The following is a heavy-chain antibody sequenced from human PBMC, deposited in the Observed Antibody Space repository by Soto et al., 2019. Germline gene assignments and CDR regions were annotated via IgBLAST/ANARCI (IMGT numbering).Heavy chain of an antibody. CDR3: ARDGDGVEEGGQYCSGGSCYYFDY. CDR2: INPNSGGT. Sequence: ASVKVSCKASGYTFTGYYMHWVRQAPGQGLEWMGWINPNSGGTNYAQKFQGWVTMTRDTSISTAYMELSRLRSDDTGGYYGARDGDGVEEGGQYCSGGSCYYFDYWGQGTLVTVSS. D-gene: IGHD2-15*01. J-gene: IGHJ4*02. CDR1: GYTFTGYY. V-gene: IGHV1-2*04.